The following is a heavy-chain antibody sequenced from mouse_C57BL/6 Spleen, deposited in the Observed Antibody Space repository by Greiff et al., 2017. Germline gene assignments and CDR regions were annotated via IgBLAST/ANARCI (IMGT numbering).Heavy chain of an antibody. CDR1: GYTFTSYW. CDR3: ARRGDSSGYDYYAMDY. D-gene: IGHD3-2*02. CDR2: IDPSDSYT. V-gene: IGHV1-69*01. J-gene: IGHJ4*01. Sequence: VQLQQPGAELVMPGASVKLSCKASGYTFTSYWMHWVKQRPGQGLEWIGEIDPSDSYTNYNQKFKGKSTLTVDKSSSTAYMQLSSLTSEDSAVYYCARRGDSSGYDYYAMDYWGQGTSVTVSS.